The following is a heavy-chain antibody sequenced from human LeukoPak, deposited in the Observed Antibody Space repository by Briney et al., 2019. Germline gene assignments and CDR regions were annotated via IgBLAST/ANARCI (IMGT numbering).Heavy chain of an antibody. J-gene: IGHJ4*02. V-gene: IGHV3-23*01. CDR2: ISGIGGKT. D-gene: IGHD1-26*01. CDR1: GVTSSSYA. Sequence: GGCLRLSCAASGVTSSSYAMTWVRHTPEKRLEWVSGISGIGGKTHYTHSVKGRFTNSRDKPKNTLYRQMSSLRAEDTTLYYCAKDSGAIALREIFDYWGQGTLVTV. CDR3: AKDSGAIALREIFDY.